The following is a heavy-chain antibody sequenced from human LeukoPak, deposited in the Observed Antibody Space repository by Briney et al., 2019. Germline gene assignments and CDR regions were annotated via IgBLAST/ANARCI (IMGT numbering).Heavy chain of an antibody. V-gene: IGHV1-69*04. Sequence: SVTVSCRASGGTFSSYAISWVRQAPGQGLGWMGRIIPILGIANYAQKFQGRVTITADKSTSTAYMELSSLRSEDTAVYYCARGYCTNGVCFMPLDYWGQGTLVTVSS. CDR1: GGTFSSYA. CDR3: ARGYCTNGVCFMPLDY. J-gene: IGHJ4*02. CDR2: IIPILGIA. D-gene: IGHD2-8*01.